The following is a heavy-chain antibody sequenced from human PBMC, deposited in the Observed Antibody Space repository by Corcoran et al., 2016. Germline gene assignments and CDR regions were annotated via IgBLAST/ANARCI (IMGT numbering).Heavy chain of an antibody. J-gene: IGHJ6*02. CDR2: IIPIFGTA. CDR1: GGTFSSYA. V-gene: IGHV1-69*06. CDR3: ARGNWELEGGYYYYYGMDV. D-gene: IGHD3-3*01. Sequence: QVQLVQSGAEVKKPGSSVKVSCKASGGTFSSYAISWVRQAPGQGLEWMGGIIPIFGTANYAQKFQGRVTITADKSTSTAYMELSSLRSEDTAVYYCARGNWELEGGYYYYYGMDVWGQGTTVTVSS.